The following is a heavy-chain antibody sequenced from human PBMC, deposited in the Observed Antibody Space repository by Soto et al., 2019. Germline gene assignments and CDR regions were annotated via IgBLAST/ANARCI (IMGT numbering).Heavy chain of an antibody. Sequence: GGSLRLSCAASGFTVSSNHMTWVRQAPGKGLEWVSVFYSGGNTYYADSVKGRFTISRDNSENTMYLQMNSLRAEDTAVYYCARGDGSGSYYVGAWYFDYWGQGTLVTVSS. CDR1: GFTVSSNH. CDR2: FYSGGNT. J-gene: IGHJ4*02. D-gene: IGHD3-10*01. V-gene: IGHV3-66*01. CDR3: ARGDGSGSYYVGAWYFDY.